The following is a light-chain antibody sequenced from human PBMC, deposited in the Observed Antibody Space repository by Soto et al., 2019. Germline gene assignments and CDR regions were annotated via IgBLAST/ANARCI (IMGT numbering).Light chain of an antibody. J-gene: IGKJ2*01. CDR3: QQYGTALYT. CDR2: GAS. CDR1: QIISSSY. Sequence: EIVLTQSPGTLSLSPGERATFSCRASQIISSSYIGWYQQKPGQAPRLLIYGASNRATGIPDRFSGSGSGTDFTLTISRLEPEDFAVYYCQQYGTALYTFGQGTKLEIK. V-gene: IGKV3-20*01.